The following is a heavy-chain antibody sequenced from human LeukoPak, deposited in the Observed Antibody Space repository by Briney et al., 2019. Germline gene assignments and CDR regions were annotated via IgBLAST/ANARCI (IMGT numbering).Heavy chain of an antibody. CDR3: ARDSLGYCSSISCMLLDF. V-gene: IGHV1-2*02. J-gene: IGHJ4*02. CDR2: INPNSGGT. Sequence: GASVKVSCKASGYTFTSYDINWVRQAPGQGLEWMGWINPNSGGTNYAQKFQGRVTMTRDTSISTAYMELSRLRSDDTAVYYCARDSLGYCSSISCMLLDFWGQGTLVTVSS. D-gene: IGHD2-2*01. CDR1: GYTFTSYD.